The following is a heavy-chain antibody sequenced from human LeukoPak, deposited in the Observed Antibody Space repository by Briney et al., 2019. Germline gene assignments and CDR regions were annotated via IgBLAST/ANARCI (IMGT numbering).Heavy chain of an antibody. D-gene: IGHD6-19*01. CDR3: ARMAVAGPLNYGMDV. CDR2: IYHSGST. CDR1: GGSISSSNW. J-gene: IGHJ6*02. V-gene: IGHV4-4*02. Sequence: SGTLSLTCAVSGGSISSSNWWSWVRQPPGKGLEWIGEIYHSGSTNYNPSLKSRVTISVDKSKNQFSLKLSSVTAADTAVYYCARMAVAGPLNYGMDVWGQGTTVTVSS.